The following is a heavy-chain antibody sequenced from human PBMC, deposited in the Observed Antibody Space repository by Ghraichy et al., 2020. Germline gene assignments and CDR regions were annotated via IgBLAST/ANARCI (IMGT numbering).Heavy chain of an antibody. Sequence: LSLTCAASGFTFSSFGMHWVRQAPGKGLEWVSVIWYDGINRYYADSVKGRFTISRDNSKNTLYLQMNSLRAEDTAVYYCARDLDYGDYWGTFDYWGQGTLVTVSS. D-gene: IGHD4-17*01. J-gene: IGHJ4*02. V-gene: IGHV3-33*01. CDR1: GFTFSSFG. CDR2: IWYDGINR. CDR3: ARDLDYGDYWGTFDY.